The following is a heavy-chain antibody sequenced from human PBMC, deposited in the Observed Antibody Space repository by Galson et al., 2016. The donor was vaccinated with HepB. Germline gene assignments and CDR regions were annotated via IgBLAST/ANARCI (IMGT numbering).Heavy chain of an antibody. D-gene: IGHD3/OR15-3a*01. CDR1: GFTFSGHY. CDR2: ARSKFHRYST. J-gene: IGHJ5*02. Sequence: SLRLSCAASGFTFSGHYMDWVRQAPGKGLEWVGRARSKFHRYSTEYAASVKGRFTVSRDESKNSLYLQMNSLKVGDTAVYFCARGPFCTSSYCPGPFNSWGQGTLVTVSS. CDR3: ARGPFCTSSYCPGPFNS. V-gene: IGHV3-72*01.